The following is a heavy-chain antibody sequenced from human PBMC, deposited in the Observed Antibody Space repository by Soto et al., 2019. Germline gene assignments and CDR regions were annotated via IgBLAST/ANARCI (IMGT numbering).Heavy chain of an antibody. J-gene: IGHJ6*02. CDR1: GGSISSGGYY. CDR2: IYYSGST. CDR3: ARLPAPPHCSSTSCYPYYYGMDV. D-gene: IGHD2-2*01. Sequence: SETLSLTCTVSGGSISSGGYYWSWIRQHPGKGLEWIGYIYYSGSTYYNPSLKSRVTISVDTSKNQFSLKLSSVTAADTAVYYCARLPAPPHCSSTSCYPYYYGMDVWGQGTTVTVSS. V-gene: IGHV4-31*03.